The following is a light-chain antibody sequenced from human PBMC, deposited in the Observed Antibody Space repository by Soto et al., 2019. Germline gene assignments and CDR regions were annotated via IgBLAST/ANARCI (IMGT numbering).Light chain of an antibody. Sequence: DIQMTQSPSFVSASVGDRVSITCRASQGISDWLAWYQQRPGEAPNLLIFDASTLQSGVPSRFSGSGSGTEFTLAITALQPKDFGTYFCQLTDNFPWTFSQGNKLEIK. CDR1: QGISDW. J-gene: IGKJ1*01. CDR3: QLTDNFPWT. CDR2: DAS. V-gene: IGKV1-12*01.